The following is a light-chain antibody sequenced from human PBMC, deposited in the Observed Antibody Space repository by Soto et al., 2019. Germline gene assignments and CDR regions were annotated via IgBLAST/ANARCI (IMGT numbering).Light chain of an antibody. CDR3: SSYTTNSTLE. CDR1: SSDVGCYNY. V-gene: IGLV2-14*03. CDR2: EVS. J-gene: IGLJ2*01. Sequence: QSVLTQPASGSGSPGQSITISCTGTSSDVGCYNYVFWYQQHPGKSPKLSIYEVSNRPSGVSNRFSGYKSGNTASRTISGLQAYEEADYYCSSYTTNSTLEFGGGTKLTVL.